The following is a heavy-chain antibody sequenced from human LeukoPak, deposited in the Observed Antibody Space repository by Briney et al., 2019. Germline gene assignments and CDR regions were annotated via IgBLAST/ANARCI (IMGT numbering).Heavy chain of an antibody. V-gene: IGHV3-30*18. Sequence: AGGSLRLSCAASGFTFSSYGMHWVRQAPGKGLEWVAVISYDGSNKYYADSVKGRFTISRNNAKNSLFLQMNSLRPEDTALYYCTKDMNYYGSESHYGMDVWGQGTTVTVSS. CDR2: ISYDGSNK. D-gene: IGHD3-10*01. CDR3: TKDMNYYGSESHYGMDV. J-gene: IGHJ6*02. CDR1: GFTFSSYG.